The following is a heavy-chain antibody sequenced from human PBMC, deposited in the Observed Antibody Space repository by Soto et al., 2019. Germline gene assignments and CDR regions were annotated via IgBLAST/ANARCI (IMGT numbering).Heavy chain of an antibody. CDR1: GYTFTSYY. V-gene: IGHV1-46*01. J-gene: IGHJ4*02. D-gene: IGHD2-2*02. CDR3: ARDIVVVPAAIPEYFDY. CDR2: INPSGGST. Sequence: VSCKASGYTFTSYYMHWVRQAPGQGLEWMGIINPSGGSTSYAQKFQGRVTMTRDTSTSTVYMELSSLRSEDTAVYYCARDIVVVPAAIPEYFDYWGQGTLVTVSS.